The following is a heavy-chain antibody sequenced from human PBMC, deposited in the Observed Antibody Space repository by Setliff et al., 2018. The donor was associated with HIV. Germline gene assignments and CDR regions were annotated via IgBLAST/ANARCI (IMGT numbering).Heavy chain of an antibody. CDR3: SRLYGSGHYFAFDF. J-gene: IGHJ4*02. CDR2: ISHSGST. CDR1: GVSTIRSSSSYY. V-gene: IGHV4-39*01. D-gene: IGHD3-10*01. Sequence: SETLSLTCIVSGVSTIRSSSSYYWGWIRQPPGKGLEWIGYISHSGSTYYNPSLKSRVTISADTSKNQFSLRLSSVTALDTAVYYCSRLYGSGHYFAFDFWGQGALVTV.